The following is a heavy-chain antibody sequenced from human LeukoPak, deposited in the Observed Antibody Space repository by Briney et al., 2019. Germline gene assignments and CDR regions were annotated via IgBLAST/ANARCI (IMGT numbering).Heavy chain of an antibody. CDR2: INHSGST. D-gene: IGHD2-2*02. CDR1: GGSFSGYY. Sequence: PSETLSLTCAVYGGSFSGYYWSWIRQPPGKGLEWIGEINHSGSTNYNPSLKSRVTISVDTSKNQFSLKLSSVTAADTAVYYCARATTGYCSSTSCYRYYYYYYMDVWGKGTTVTVSS. CDR3: ARATTGYCSSTSCYRYYYYYYMDV. V-gene: IGHV4-34*01. J-gene: IGHJ6*03.